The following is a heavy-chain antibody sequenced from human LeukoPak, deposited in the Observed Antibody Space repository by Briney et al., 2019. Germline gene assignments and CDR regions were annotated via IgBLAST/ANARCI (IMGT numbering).Heavy chain of an antibody. J-gene: IGHJ3*02. D-gene: IGHD3-22*01. Sequence: PSETLSLTCTVSGDSISSGDYYWSWIRRPAGKGLEWIGRISSSGSTKYNPSLKSRVTISVVTSKNQFSLKVSSVTAADTAVYFRARGPYSYDSSGAFDIWGQGTMITVSS. CDR3: ARGPYSYDSSGAFDI. V-gene: IGHV4-61*02. CDR1: GDSISSGDYY. CDR2: ISSSGST.